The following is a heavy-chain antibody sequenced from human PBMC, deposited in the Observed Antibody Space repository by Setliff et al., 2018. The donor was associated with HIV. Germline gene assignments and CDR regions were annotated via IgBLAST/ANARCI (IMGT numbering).Heavy chain of an antibody. CDR1: GYNFINND. D-gene: IGHD3-10*01. CDR2: MNPNSGNS. V-gene: IGHV1-8*02. Sequence: ASVKVSCKASGYNFINNDINWVRQATGQGLEWMGWMNPNSGNSGYAQKFQGRVTMTRSTSFSTAYMELSNLTSEDTAIYYCARKHKVSLGRGIVVLWGFDPWGQGNLVTVSS. J-gene: IGHJ5*02. CDR3: ARKHKVSLGRGIVVLWGFDP.